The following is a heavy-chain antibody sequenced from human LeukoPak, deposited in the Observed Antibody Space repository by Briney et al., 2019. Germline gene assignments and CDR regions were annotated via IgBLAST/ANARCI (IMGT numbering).Heavy chain of an antibody. CDR1: GGSISSSSYY. Sequence: SETLSLTCTVSGGSISSSSYYWGWIRQPPGKGLEWIGSIYYSGSTYYNPSLKSRVTISVDTSKNQFSLKLSSVTAADTAVYYCARGDYGDYHDAFEIWGQGTVVTVSS. CDR2: IYYSGST. J-gene: IGHJ3*02. CDR3: ARGDYGDYHDAFEI. V-gene: IGHV4-39*07. D-gene: IGHD4-17*01.